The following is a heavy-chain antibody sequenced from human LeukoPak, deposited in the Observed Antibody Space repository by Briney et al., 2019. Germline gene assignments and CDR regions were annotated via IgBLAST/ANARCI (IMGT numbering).Heavy chain of an antibody. CDR1: GGSFSGYY. CDR2: IKHSGST. V-gene: IGHV4-34*01. J-gene: IGHJ4*02. CDR3: ARADRDGYDY. Sequence: PSETLSLTCAVYGGSFSGYYWSWIRQPPGKGLEWIGEIKHSGSTNYNPSLKSRVTISVDTSKNQFSLKLSSVTAADTAVYYCARADRDGYDYWGQGTLVTVSS. D-gene: IGHD5-24*01.